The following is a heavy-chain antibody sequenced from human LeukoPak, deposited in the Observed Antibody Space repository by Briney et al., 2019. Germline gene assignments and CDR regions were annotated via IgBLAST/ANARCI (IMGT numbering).Heavy chain of an antibody. D-gene: IGHD6-13*01. J-gene: IGHJ6*03. CDR2: IYTSGST. V-gene: IGHV4-4*07. CDR3: ATELHSSSWYEDYYYYMDV. Sequence: PSETLSLTCTVSGGSISSYYWSWIRQPAGKGLEWIGRIYTSGSTNYNPSLKSRVTISVDTSKNQFSLKLSSVTAADTAVYYCATELHSSSWYEDYYYYMDVWGKGTTVTVSS. CDR1: GGSISSYY.